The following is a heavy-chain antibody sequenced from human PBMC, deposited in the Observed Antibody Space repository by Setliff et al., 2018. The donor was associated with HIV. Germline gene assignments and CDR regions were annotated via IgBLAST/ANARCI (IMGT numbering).Heavy chain of an antibody. Sequence: GGSLRLSCAASGFTFSSYAMSWVRQAPGKGLEWVSAISGSGGSTYYADSVKGRFTISRDNSKNTLYLQMNSLGAEDTAVYYCAKEPKLGGIAAPFDYWGQGTLVTVSS. CDR1: GFTFSSYA. CDR2: ISGSGGST. CDR3: AKEPKLGGIAAPFDY. J-gene: IGHJ4*02. V-gene: IGHV3-23*01. D-gene: IGHD6-6*01.